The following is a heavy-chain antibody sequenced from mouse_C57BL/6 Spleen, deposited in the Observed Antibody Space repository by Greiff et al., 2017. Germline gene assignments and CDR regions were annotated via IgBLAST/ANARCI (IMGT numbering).Heavy chain of an antibody. CDR2: ISDGGSYT. V-gene: IGHV5-4*01. CDR1: GFTFSSYA. CDR3: ARDEGEGPFAY. J-gene: IGHJ3*01. D-gene: IGHD3-3*01. Sequence: DVHLVESGGGLVKPGGSLKLSCAASGFTFSSYAMSWVRQTPEKRLEWVATISDGGSYTYYPDNVKGRFTISRDNAKNNLYLQMSHLKSEDTAMYYCARDEGEGPFAYWGQGTLVTVSA.